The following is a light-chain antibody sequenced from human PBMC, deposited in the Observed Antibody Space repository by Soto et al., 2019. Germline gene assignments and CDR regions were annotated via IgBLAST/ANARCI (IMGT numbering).Light chain of an antibody. CDR1: QSVSSSY. V-gene: IGKV3-20*01. CDR3: QQYCSSPWA. J-gene: IGKJ1*01. CDR2: GAS. Sequence: IVMTQSPATLSVSPGERATLSCRASQSVSSSYLAWYQQKPVQAPRLLIYGASSRATGIPDRFSGSGSGTDFTLTISRLEPEDLAVYYCQQYCSSPWAFGQGTKVDIK.